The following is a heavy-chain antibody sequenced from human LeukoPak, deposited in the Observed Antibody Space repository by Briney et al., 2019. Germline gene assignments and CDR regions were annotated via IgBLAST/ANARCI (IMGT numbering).Heavy chain of an antibody. CDR2: INGSGGST. Sequence: GGSLRLSCAASGFTFSSYAMSWVRQAPGKGLEWVSAINGSGGSTNYADSVKGRLTISRDNAKNTLYLQMNSLRAEDKAVYYCAKDPGMIVVFMTLVDWGQGTLVTVSS. D-gene: IGHD3-22*01. CDR3: AKDPGMIVVFMTLVD. J-gene: IGHJ4*02. V-gene: IGHV3-23*01. CDR1: GFTFSSYA.